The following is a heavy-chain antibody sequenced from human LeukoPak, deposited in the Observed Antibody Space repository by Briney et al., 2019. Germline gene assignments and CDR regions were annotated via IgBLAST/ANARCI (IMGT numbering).Heavy chain of an antibody. CDR2: ISSGSNTM. CDR3: AKCGNSGCHLIDY. Sequence: GSLRLSCAASGFTFSSYEMNWVRQAPGKGLEWVSYISSGSNTMYYADSVKGRFTISRDNAKNSLYLQMNSLRAEDTAVYYCAKCGNSGCHLIDYWGQGTLVTVSS. CDR1: GFTFSSYE. J-gene: IGHJ4*02. V-gene: IGHV3-48*03. D-gene: IGHD5-12*01.